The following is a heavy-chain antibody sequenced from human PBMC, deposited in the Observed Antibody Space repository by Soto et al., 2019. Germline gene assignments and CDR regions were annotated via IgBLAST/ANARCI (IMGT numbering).Heavy chain of an antibody. CDR3: ARLNANDAFDI. Sequence: SETLSLTCTVSGGSISSSSYYWGWIRQPPGKGLEWIGSIYYSGSTYYNPSLKSRVTISVDTSKNQFSLKLSSVTAADTAVYYCARLNANDAFDIWGQGTLVTV. CDR1: GGSISSSSYY. J-gene: IGHJ3*02. V-gene: IGHV4-39*01. CDR2: IYYSGST.